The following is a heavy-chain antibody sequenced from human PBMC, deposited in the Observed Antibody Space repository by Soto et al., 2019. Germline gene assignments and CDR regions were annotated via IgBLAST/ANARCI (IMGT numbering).Heavy chain of an antibody. Sequence: SVKVSCKASGFTFTSSAMQWVRQARGQRLEWIGWIVVGSGNTNYAQKFQERVTITRDMSTSTAYMELSSLRSEDTAVYYCAADSGRYYDSSGYYFDYWGQGTLVTVSS. CDR3: AADSGRYYDSSGYYFDY. CDR1: GFTFTSSA. D-gene: IGHD3-22*01. V-gene: IGHV1-58*02. J-gene: IGHJ4*02. CDR2: IVVGSGNT.